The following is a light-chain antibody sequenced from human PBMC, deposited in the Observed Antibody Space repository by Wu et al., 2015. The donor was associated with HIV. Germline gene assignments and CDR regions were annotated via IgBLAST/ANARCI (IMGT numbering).Light chain of an antibody. CDR1: QSIRSR. CDR3: QQYSNWPPIT. J-gene: IGKJ5*01. Sequence: EITMTQTPATLSVSPGERVTLSCRASQSIRSRLAWYQQKPAQAPRLLIYDASNRATDIPLRFSGRGSGTDFTLSISSLLSEDIAIYYCQQYSNWPPITFGQGTRLEIK. V-gene: IGKV3-15*01. CDR2: DAS.